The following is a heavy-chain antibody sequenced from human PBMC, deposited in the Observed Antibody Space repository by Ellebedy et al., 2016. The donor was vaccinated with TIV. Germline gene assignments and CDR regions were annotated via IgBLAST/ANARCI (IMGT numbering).Heavy chain of an antibody. CDR2: ISGSGGST. D-gene: IGHD3-10*01. Sequence: GGSLRLSCAASGFTFSSYAMSWVRQAPGKGLEWVSAISGSGGSTYYADSVKGRFTISRDNSKNTLYLQMNSLRAEDTAVYYCAKRQAEGTMVRGPFDYWGQGTLVTVSS. CDR3: AKRQAEGTMVRGPFDY. V-gene: IGHV3-23*01. CDR1: GFTFSSYA. J-gene: IGHJ4*02.